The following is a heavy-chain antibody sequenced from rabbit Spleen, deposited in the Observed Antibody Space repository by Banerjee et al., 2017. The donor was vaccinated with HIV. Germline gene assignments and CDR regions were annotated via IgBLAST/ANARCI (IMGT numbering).Heavy chain of an antibody. CDR3: ARRSSSASYYWTRLDL. V-gene: IGHV1S45*01. D-gene: IGHD1-1*01. J-gene: IGHJ3*01. CDR1: GFSFSDRDV. Sequence: QEQLVESGGGLVQPEGSLTLTCKASGFSFSDRDVMCWVRQAPGKGPEWIACIDGGSGSTWYASWVNGRFTISKTSSTTVDLKMTSLTAADTATYFCARRSSSASYYWTRLDLWGPGTLVTVS. CDR2: IDGGSGST.